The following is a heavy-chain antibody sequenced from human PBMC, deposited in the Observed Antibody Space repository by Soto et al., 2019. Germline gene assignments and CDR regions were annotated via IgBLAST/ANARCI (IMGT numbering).Heavy chain of an antibody. D-gene: IGHD2-15*01. V-gene: IGHV3-74*01. CDR2: TNSDGSST. Sequence: GGSLRLSCAASGFIFSDYWIHWVRQAPGKGLVWVSRTNSDGSSTNYADSVKGRFSISRDNGKNTVYLQMNSLRAEDTAVYYCTRGAYCSGNSCYSNSWFDPWGQGTLVTVSS. CDR1: GFIFSDYW. CDR3: TRGAYCSGNSCYSNSWFDP. J-gene: IGHJ5*02.